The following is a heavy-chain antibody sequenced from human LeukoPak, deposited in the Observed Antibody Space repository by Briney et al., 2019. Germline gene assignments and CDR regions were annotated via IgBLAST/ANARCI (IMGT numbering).Heavy chain of an antibody. J-gene: IGHJ5*02. V-gene: IGHV4-39*07. CDR2: IYYSGST. CDR3: ARGSGVSGSYRKKNNWFDP. Sequence: SETLSLTCTVSGGSISSSSYYWGWIRQPPGKGLEWIGSIYYSGSTYHNPSLKSRVTISVDTSKNQFSLKLSSVTAADTAVYYCARGSGVSGSYRKKNNWFDPWGQGTLVTVSS. D-gene: IGHD1-26*01. CDR1: GGSISSSSYY.